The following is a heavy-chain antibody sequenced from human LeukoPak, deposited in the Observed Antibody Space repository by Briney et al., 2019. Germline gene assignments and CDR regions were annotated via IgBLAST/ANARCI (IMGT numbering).Heavy chain of an antibody. CDR1: GFTFSSYS. CDR3: ARGNYYDSSGNDY. Sequence: PGGSLRLSCAASGFTFSSYSMTWVRQAPGKGLEWVSSISSSSSYIYYADSVKGRFTISRDNAKNSLYLQMNSLRAEDTAVYYCARGNYYDSSGNDYWGQGTLVTVSS. J-gene: IGHJ4*02. V-gene: IGHV3-21*01. CDR2: ISSSSSYI. D-gene: IGHD3-22*01.